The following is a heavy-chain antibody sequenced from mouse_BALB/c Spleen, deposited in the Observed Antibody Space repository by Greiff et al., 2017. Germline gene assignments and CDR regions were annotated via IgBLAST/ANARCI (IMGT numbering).Heavy chain of an antibody. CDR1: GYAFSSSW. CDR2: IYPGDGDT. V-gene: IGHV1-82*01. CDR3: ASGLVD. D-gene: IGHD2-10*02. Sequence: VKLMESGPELVKPGASVKISCKASGYAFSSSWMNWVKQRPGQGLEWIGRIYPGDGDTNYNGKFKGKATLTADKSSSTAYMQLSSLTSVDSAVYFCASGLVDWGQGTSVTVSS. J-gene: IGHJ4*01.